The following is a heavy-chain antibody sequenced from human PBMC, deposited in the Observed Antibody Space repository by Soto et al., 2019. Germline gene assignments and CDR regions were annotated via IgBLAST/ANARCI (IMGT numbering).Heavy chain of an antibody. CDR3: VMVDNYVTPTPQDV. D-gene: IGHD3-16*01. CDR1: GYIFVNYG. J-gene: IGHJ6*02. CDR2: ISPYTGNT. Sequence: QVQLVQSGDEVKKPGASVKVSCKASGYIFVNYGIAWVRQAPGQGLEWMGWISPYTGNTHSATKIQCRLTMTTDTXXSTAYMELGSLTSDDTAVYYCVMVDNYVTPTPQDVWGQGTTVTVSS. V-gene: IGHV1-18*01.